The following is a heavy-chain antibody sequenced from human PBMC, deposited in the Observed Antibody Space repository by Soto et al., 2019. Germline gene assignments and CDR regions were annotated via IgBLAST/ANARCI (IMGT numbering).Heavy chain of an antibody. CDR3: AKHGAALRSESSCYYHNGMDV. CDR1: GFTFSSYA. V-gene: IGHV3-23*01. CDR2: VSGSGGST. Sequence: EVQVLESGGGLVQPGGSLRLSCAASGFTFSSYAMSWVRQAPGKGLEWVSAVSGSGGSTYYADSVKGRFTISRDNSKNTLYLQINSLRPEDTGVYYCAKHGAALRSESSCYYHNGMDVWGQGTTVTVSS. J-gene: IGHJ6*02. D-gene: IGHD6-19*01.